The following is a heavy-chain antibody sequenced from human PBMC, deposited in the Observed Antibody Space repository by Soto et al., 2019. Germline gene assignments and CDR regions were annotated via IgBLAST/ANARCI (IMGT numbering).Heavy chain of an antibody. Sequence: PSETLSLTCTVSGGSFSSSSYYWGWIRQPPGTGLEWIGSIYYSGSTYYNPSLKSRVTISIDTSKTQFSLKLSSVTAADTAVYYCARVQDKLYYYYGMDVWGQGTTVTVSS. V-gene: IGHV4-39*01. J-gene: IGHJ6*02. CDR1: GGSFSSSSYY. CDR3: ARVQDKLYYYYGMDV. CDR2: IYYSGST. D-gene: IGHD2-15*01.